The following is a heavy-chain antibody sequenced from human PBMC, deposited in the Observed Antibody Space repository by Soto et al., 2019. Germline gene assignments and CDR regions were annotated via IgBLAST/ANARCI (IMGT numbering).Heavy chain of an antibody. CDR3: ARDSIHYCSSTSCYFDY. Sequence: GSLRLSCAASGFTFSSYEMNWVRQAPGKGLEWVSYISSSGSTIYYADSVKGRFTISRDNAKNSLYLQMNSLRAEDTAVYYCARDSIHYCSSTSCYFDYWGQGTLVTVSS. D-gene: IGHD2-2*01. CDR2: ISSSGSTI. V-gene: IGHV3-48*03. J-gene: IGHJ4*02. CDR1: GFTFSSYE.